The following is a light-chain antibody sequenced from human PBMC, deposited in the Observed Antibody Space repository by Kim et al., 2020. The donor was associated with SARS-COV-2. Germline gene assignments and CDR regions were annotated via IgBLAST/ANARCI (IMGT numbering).Light chain of an antibody. CDR2: GQY. J-gene: IGLJ2*01. Sequence: SSELTQEPAVSVALGQTVRITCQGDSLRSYYTSWYQQRPGHAPVLVIYGQYNRPSGIPDRFSGSRSGNTASLTITGAQAEDEADYYCNSRDNIGNVIFGGGTKLTVL. CDR3: NSRDNIGNVI. V-gene: IGLV3-19*01. CDR1: SLRSYY.